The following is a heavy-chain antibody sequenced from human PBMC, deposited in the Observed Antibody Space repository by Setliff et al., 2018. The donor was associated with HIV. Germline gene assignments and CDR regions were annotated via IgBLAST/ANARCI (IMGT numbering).Heavy chain of an antibody. J-gene: IGHJ4*02. Sequence: PSETLSLTCAVSGGSINSNNWWSWVRQPPGKGLEWIGEIFQTGDSNYNPSLKSRVTISVDESKNQFSLKLTSVTAVDTAVYYCARVRGNGSPGYFDYWGQGTLVTVSS. CDR2: IFQTGDS. CDR1: GGSINSNNW. D-gene: IGHD1-26*01. V-gene: IGHV4-4*02. CDR3: ARVRGNGSPGYFDY.